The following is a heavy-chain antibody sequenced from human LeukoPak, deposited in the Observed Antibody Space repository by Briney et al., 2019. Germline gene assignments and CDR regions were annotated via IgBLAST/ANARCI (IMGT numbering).Heavy chain of an antibody. Sequence: GGSLRLSCAASGCTFSSNWMSWVRQAPGKGLEWVANIKQDGTEKDYVDSVKGRFTISRDNAKSSLYLQMNSLRAEDTAVYYCARAGNGFGYWGQGALVTVSS. D-gene: IGHD2-8*01. CDR2: IKQDGTEK. CDR3: ARAGNGFGY. CDR1: GCTFSSNW. V-gene: IGHV3-7*01. J-gene: IGHJ4*02.